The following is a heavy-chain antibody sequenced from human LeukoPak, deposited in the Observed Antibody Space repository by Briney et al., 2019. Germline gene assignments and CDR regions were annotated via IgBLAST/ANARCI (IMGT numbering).Heavy chain of an antibody. CDR3: ARVPPPIDY. V-gene: IGHV3-21*01. CDR2: ISSSSSYI. J-gene: IGHJ4*02. Sequence: PGGSLRLSCAVSGFTLSTYAMNWVRQAPGKGLEWVSSISSSSSYIYYANSVKGRFTISRDNAKNSLYLQMNSLRAEDTAVYYCARVPPPIDYWGQGTLVTVSS. CDR1: GFTLSTYA.